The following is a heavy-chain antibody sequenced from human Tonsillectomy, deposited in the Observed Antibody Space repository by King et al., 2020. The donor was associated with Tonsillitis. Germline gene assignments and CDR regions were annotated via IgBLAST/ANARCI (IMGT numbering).Heavy chain of an antibody. D-gene: IGHD4/OR15-4a*01. V-gene: IGHV3-23*04. CDR3: AKDRIVWWPSAPFDY. CDR1: GFTFSSYA. CDR2: ISGSGGST. Sequence: VQLVESGGGVVQPGRSLRLSCAASGFTFSSYAMSWVRQAPGKGLEWDSAISGSGGSTYYADSVKGRFTISRDNSKNTLYLQMNSLRAEDTAVYYCAKDRIVWWPSAPFDYWGQGTLVTVSS. J-gene: IGHJ4*02.